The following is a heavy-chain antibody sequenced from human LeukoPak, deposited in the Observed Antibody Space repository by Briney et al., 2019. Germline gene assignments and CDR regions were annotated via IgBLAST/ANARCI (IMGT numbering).Heavy chain of an antibody. J-gene: IGHJ4*02. D-gene: IGHD3-22*01. Sequence: PGGSLRLSCAASGFTFSSYWMHWVRQAPGKGLVWVSRINSDGSSTSYADSVKGRFTISRDKAKNTLYLQMNSLRAEDTAVYYCARARGYYDSSGYYVTPYYFDYWGQGTLVTVSS. CDR1: GFTFSSYW. CDR3: ARARGYYDSSGYYVTPYYFDY. V-gene: IGHV3-74*01. CDR2: INSDGSST.